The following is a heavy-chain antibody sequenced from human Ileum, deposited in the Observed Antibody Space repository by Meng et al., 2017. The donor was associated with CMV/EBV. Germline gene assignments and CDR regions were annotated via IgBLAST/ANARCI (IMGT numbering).Heavy chain of an antibody. CDR3: ARESELLRFDH. CDR1: WDSVSTNNVA. Sequence: QTKLLGSGAGLVKPSQNLSLSCDITWDSVSTNNVAWNWIRQSPLRGLELLGRTDYRSKWDYEYSVSVKSRITISPDTSKNQFSLQLRSVTPEDTAVYYCARESELLRFDHWGQGTLVTVSS. J-gene: IGHJ4*02. CDR2: TDYRSKWDY. D-gene: IGHD6-6*01. V-gene: IGHV6-1*01.